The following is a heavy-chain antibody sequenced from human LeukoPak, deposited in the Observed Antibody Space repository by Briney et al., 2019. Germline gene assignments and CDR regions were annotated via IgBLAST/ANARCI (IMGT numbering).Heavy chain of an antibody. J-gene: IGHJ4*02. CDR1: GGTFSSYA. V-gene: IGHV1-8*02. D-gene: IGHD3-10*01. Sequence: ASVKVSCKASGGTFSSYAISWVRQAPGQGLEWMGWMNPNSGNTGYAQKFQGRVTMTGNTSISTAYMELSSLKPEDTAVYYCTGNYYGSGSYADFDYWGQGTLVTVSS. CDR2: MNPNSGNT. CDR3: TGNYYGSGSYADFDY.